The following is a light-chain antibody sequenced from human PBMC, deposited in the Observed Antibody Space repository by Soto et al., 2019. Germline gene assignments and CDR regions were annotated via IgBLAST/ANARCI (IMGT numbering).Light chain of an antibody. CDR1: QSVSSN. CDR3: QQYNNWPRT. Sequence: EIVMTQSPATLSVSPGERATLSCRASQSVSSNLAWYLQKPGQAPRLLIYGASTRATGIPARFSGSGSGTEFTLTISSLQSEDFAVYHCQQYNNWPRTFGQGTKVDIK. CDR2: GAS. V-gene: IGKV3-15*01. J-gene: IGKJ1*01.